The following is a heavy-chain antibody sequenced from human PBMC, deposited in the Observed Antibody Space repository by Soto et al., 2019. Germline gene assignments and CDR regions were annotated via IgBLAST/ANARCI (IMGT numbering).Heavy chain of an antibody. Sequence: GGSLRLSCAASGFTFSSYAMSWVRQAPGKGLEWVSAISGSGGSTYYADSVKGRFTISRDNSKNTLYLQMNSLRAEDTAVYYCAKAFKSSGWYTNWFDPWGQGTLVTVSS. V-gene: IGHV3-23*01. CDR3: AKAFKSSGWYTNWFDP. J-gene: IGHJ5*02. CDR1: GFTFSSYA. D-gene: IGHD6-19*01. CDR2: ISGSGGST.